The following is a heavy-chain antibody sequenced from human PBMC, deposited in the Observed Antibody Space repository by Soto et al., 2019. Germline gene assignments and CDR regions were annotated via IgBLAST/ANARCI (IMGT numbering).Heavy chain of an antibody. J-gene: IGHJ5*02. CDR2: ISYDGST. Sequence: GGSLRLSCAASGFTFSSYVMHWVRQAPGKGLEWVAVISYDGSTYYADSVKGRFTISRDNSKNTLYLQMNSLRAEDTAVYYCAGTTRPYYYDSSGGYGLWFDPWGQGTLVTVSS. CDR3: AGTTRPYYYDSSGGYGLWFDP. CDR1: GFTFSSYV. D-gene: IGHD3-22*01. V-gene: IGHV3-30-3*01.